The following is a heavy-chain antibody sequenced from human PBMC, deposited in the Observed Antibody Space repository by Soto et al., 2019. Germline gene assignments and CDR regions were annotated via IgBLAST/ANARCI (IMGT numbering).Heavy chain of an antibody. Sequence: GGSLRLSCAASGFTFSSYDMHWVRQATGKGLEWVSAIGTAGDTYYPGSVKGRFTISRENAKNSLYLQMNSLRAGDTAVYYCARGRVDPIAAAGSWYYYYYMDVWGKGTTVSVSS. CDR1: GFTFSSYD. CDR3: ARGRVDPIAAAGSWYYYYYMDV. CDR2: IGTAGDT. D-gene: IGHD6-13*01. J-gene: IGHJ6*03. V-gene: IGHV3-13*01.